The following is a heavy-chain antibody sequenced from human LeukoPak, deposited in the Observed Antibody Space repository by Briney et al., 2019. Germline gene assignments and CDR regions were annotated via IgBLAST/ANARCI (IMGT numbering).Heavy chain of an antibody. CDR1: GVSISSSSYY. CDR3: ARVPDPYNGVCEPRCTWFDP. J-gene: IGHJ5*02. D-gene: IGHD2-8*01. Sequence: SETLSLTCTVSGVSISSSSYYWGWIRQPPGKGLEWIGSIYYSGSTYYNPSLKSRVTISVDTSKNQFSLKLSSVTAADTAVYYCARVPDPYNGVCEPRCTWFDPWGQGTLVTVSS. CDR2: IYYSGST. V-gene: IGHV4-39*07.